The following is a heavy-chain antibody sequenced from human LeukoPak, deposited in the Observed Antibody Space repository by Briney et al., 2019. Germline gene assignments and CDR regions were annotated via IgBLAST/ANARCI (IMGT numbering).Heavy chain of an antibody. CDR3: AKDHPGSGSYYDYYYGMDV. V-gene: IGHV3-23*01. D-gene: IGHD3-10*01. Sequence: GGSLRLSCAASGFTFSSYAMSWVRQAPGKGLEWVSAISGRGGSTYYADSVKGRFTISRDNSKNTLYLQMNSLRAEDTAVYYCAKDHPGSGSYYDYYYGMDVWGQGTTVTVSS. CDR1: GFTFSSYA. CDR2: ISGRGGST. J-gene: IGHJ6*02.